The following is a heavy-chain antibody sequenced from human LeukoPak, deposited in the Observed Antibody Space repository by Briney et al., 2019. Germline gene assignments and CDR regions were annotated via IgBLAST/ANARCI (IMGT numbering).Heavy chain of an antibody. V-gene: IGHV3-30-3*01. D-gene: IGHD3-22*01. J-gene: IGHJ4*02. CDR2: ISYDGSNK. Sequence: GGSLRLSCAASGFTFSSYAMHWVRQAPGKGLEWVAVISYDGSNKYYADSVKGRFTISRDNSKNTLYLQMNSLRAEDTAVYYCARGKTYYYDSSGDYWGQGTLVTVSS. CDR1: GFTFSSYA. CDR3: ARGKTYYYDSSGDY.